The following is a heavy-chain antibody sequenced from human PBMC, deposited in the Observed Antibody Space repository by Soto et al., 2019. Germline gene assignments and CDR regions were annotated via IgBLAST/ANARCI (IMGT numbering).Heavy chain of an antibody. J-gene: IGHJ4*02. V-gene: IGHV3-33*01. D-gene: IGHD5-18*01. Sequence: GGSLRLSCAASGFTFNRYGMHWVRQAPGKGLEWVAVIWYDGSNKYYADSVKGRFTISRDNSKNMMYLQMNSLRAEDTAVYYCAREVDTSMVTVGYWGQGTLVT. CDR1: GFTFNRYG. CDR3: AREVDTSMVTVGY. CDR2: IWYDGSNK.